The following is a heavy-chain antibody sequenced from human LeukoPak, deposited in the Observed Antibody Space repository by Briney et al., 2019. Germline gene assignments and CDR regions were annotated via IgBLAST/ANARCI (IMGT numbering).Heavy chain of an antibody. D-gene: IGHD2-21*02. J-gene: IGHJ4*02. CDR2: IYPGDSDT. V-gene: IGHV5-51*01. Sequence: GESLKISCKGSGYMFTNYWIGWVRQMPGKGLEWMGIIYPGDSDTRYSPSFQGQVTISADKSISTAYLQWSSLKASDTAMYYCVRRAVTDFDYWGQGTLVTVSS. CDR3: VRRAVTDFDY. CDR1: GYMFTNYW.